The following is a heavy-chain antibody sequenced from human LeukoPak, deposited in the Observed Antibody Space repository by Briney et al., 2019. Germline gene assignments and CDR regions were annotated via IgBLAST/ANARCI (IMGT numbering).Heavy chain of an antibody. CDR2: IYHSGST. J-gene: IGHJ3*02. CDR1: GGSISSHF. Sequence: SETLSLTCTVSGGSISSHFWSWIRQPPGKGLEWIGYIYHSGSTYYNPSLKSRVTISVDRSKNQFSLKLSSVTAADTAVYYCAREVDAFDIWGQGTMVTVSS. V-gene: IGHV4-59*11. CDR3: AREVDAFDI.